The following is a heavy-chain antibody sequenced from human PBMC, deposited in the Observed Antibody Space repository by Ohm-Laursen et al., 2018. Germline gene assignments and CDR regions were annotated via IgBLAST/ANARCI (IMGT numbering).Heavy chain of an antibody. D-gene: IGHD3-3*01. V-gene: IGHV4-39*01. J-gene: IGHJ2*01. CDR3: ARLRFLEWPVAYWYFDL. CDR1: GGSISSSSYY. CDR2: IYYSGST. Sequence: SETLSLTWAVSGGSISSSSYYWGWIRQPPGKGLEWIGSIYYSGSTYYNPSLKSRVTISVDTSKNQFSLKLSSVTAADTAVYYCARLRFLEWPVAYWYFDLWGRGTLVTVSS.